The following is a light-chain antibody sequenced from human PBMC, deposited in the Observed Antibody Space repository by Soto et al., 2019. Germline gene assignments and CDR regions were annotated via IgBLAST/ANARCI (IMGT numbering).Light chain of an antibody. J-gene: IGKJ4*01. V-gene: IGKV3-15*01. CDR3: QEEEGWGRT. CDR2: DTS. Sequence: EVVMTQSPATLSVSPGDRATLSCRASQSVHNNLAWYQQKPGQAPRLLIFDTSTRATDIPIRFTGGGSGTEFTLAIGGVQSEGAAVDCCQEEEGWGRTVGGGTKVEIK. CDR1: QSVHNN.